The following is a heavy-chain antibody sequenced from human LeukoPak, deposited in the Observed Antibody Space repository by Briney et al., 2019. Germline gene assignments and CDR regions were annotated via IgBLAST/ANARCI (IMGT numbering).Heavy chain of an antibody. CDR2: IYHSGST. CDR1: GYSTSSGYY. J-gene: IGHJ4*02. D-gene: IGHD1-7*01. V-gene: IGHV4-38-2*01. Sequence: SETLSLTCAVSGYSTSSGYYWGWIRQPPGKGLEWIGSIYHSGSTYYNPSLKSRVTISVDTSKNQFSLKLSSVTAADTAVYYCARQTLELRYDYWGQGTLVTVSS. CDR3: ARQTLELRYDY.